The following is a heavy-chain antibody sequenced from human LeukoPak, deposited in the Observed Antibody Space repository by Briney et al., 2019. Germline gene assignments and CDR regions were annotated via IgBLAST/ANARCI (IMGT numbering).Heavy chain of an antibody. D-gene: IGHD6-13*01. CDR3: ARXKWXSSSSLDWFDP. V-gene: IGHV1-18*01. Sequence: ASVKVSCKASGYTFTNYGISWVRQAPGQGLEWMGWISTYNGNTNYAQKLQGRVTMTTDTSTSTAYMELRSLRSDDSAVYYCARXKWXSSSSLDWFDPWGQGTLVTVSS. CDR1: GYTFTNYG. J-gene: IGHJ5*02. CDR2: ISTYNGNT.